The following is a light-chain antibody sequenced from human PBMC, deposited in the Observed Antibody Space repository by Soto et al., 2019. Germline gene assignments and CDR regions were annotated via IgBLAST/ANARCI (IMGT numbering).Light chain of an antibody. CDR3: SSYTSSSTPYV. J-gene: IGLJ1*01. CDR2: EVS. CDR1: SSDVGGYNY. Sequence: QSSLNQPASVSGSPGQSITISCPGTSSDVGGYNYVSWYQQHPGKAPKLMIYEVSNRPSGVSNRFSGSKSGNTASLTISGLQAEDEADYYCSSYTSSSTPYVSGTGTKVTVL. V-gene: IGLV2-14*01.